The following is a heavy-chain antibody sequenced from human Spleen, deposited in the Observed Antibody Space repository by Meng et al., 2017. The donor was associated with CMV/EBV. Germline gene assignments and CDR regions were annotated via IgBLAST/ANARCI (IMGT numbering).Heavy chain of an antibody. CDR1: GFTFSSYA. V-gene: IGHV3-23*03. CDR3: AKDLSRYSDIDGSFDI. J-gene: IGHJ3*02. D-gene: IGHD3-22*01. Sequence: GESLKISCAASGFTFSSYAMSWVRQAPGKGLEWVSVIYSDGSSTYYADSVKCRFTISRDNSKNTLYLQMNSLRAEDTAVYYCAKDLSRYSDIDGSFDIWGQGTMVTVSS. CDR2: IYSDGSST.